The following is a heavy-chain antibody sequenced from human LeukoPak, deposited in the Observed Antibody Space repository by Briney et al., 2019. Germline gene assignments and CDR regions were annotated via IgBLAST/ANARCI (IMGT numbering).Heavy chain of an antibody. D-gene: IGHD3-10*01. CDR2: IIPIFGTA. CDR3: ARDRGDYYGSGKPLGYLDY. CDR1: GGTFSSYA. V-gene: IGHV1-69*05. Sequence: ASVKVSCKASGGTFSSYAISWVRQAPGQGLEWMGGIIPIFGTANYAQKFQGRVTITTDESTSTAYMELSSLRSEDTAVYYCARDRGDYYGSGKPLGYLDYWGQGTLVTVSS. J-gene: IGHJ4*02.